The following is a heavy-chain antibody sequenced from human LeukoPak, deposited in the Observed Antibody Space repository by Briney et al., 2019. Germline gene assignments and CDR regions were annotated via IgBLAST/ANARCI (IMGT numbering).Heavy chain of an antibody. CDR2: IYSGGST. CDR3: ARGGSYSLFDY. CDR1: GFTVSSNY. D-gene: IGHD1-26*01. Sequence: GGSLRLSCAASGFTVSSNYMSWVRHAPGKGLEGVSVIYSGGSTYYADSVKGRFTISRDNSKNTLYLQMNSLRAEDTAVYYCARGGSYSLFDYWGQGTLVTVSS. V-gene: IGHV3-66*02. J-gene: IGHJ4*02.